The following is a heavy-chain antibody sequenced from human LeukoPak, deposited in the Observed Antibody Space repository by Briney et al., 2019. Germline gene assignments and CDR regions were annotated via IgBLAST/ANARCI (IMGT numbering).Heavy chain of an antibody. V-gene: IGHV4-4*07. CDR3: ARAEGQQWLVQQLGIEWYFDL. CDR1: ADYFSDYY. Sequence: SETLSLTCSVSADYFSDYYWSWIRQPAGKGLEWIGHIYASGSTNYNDSLKSRVTISVDTSKNQFSLKLSSVTAADTAVYYCARAEGQQWLVQQLGIEWYFDLWGRGTLVTVSS. D-gene: IGHD6-19*01. J-gene: IGHJ2*01. CDR2: IYASGST.